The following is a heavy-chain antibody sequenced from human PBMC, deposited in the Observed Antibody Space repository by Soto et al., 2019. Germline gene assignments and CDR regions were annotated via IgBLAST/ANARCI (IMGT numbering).Heavy chain of an antibody. V-gene: IGHV3-23*01. CDR3: ANWVEGSMVYFDF. J-gene: IGHJ4*02. CDR1: GFTFNNYA. D-gene: IGHD6-13*01. Sequence: GGSLRLSCAASGFTFNNYAMTWARQAPGKGLEWVSSISGSGHRTYYAESVKGRFTISRDNSKNTLYLQMSSLRADDSAIYYCANWVEGSMVYFDFWGQGTPVTVSS. CDR2: ISGSGHRT.